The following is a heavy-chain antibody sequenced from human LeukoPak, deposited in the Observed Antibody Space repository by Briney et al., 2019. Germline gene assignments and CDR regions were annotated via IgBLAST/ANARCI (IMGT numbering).Heavy chain of an antibody. CDR3: TKNQPNRWIAVAGAFDI. CDR2: ISGDGGST. Sequence: GGALRLSCVASRFSFEDYAMHWVRQAPGKGVQWVSLISGDGGSTYYADSVKGRFTISRDNSKYSLYLQMNSLKTYDNALYYCTKNQPNRWIAVAGAFDIWGQGKMVTVSS. J-gene: IGHJ3*02. D-gene: IGHD6-19*01. CDR1: RFSFEDYA. V-gene: IGHV3-43*02.